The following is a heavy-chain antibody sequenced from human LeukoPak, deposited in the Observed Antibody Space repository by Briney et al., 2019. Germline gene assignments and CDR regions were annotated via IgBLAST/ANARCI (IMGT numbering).Heavy chain of an antibody. J-gene: IGHJ3*02. V-gene: IGHV4-34*01. CDR3: ARTPGNDAFDI. D-gene: IGHD2-15*01. CDR1: GGSFSGYY. CDR2: INHSGST. Sequence: SETLSLTCAVYGGSFSGYYWSWIRQPPGKGLEWIGEINHSGSTNYNPSLKSRVTISVDTSKNQFSLKLSSVTAADTAVYYCARTPGNDAFDIWGQGTMVTVSS.